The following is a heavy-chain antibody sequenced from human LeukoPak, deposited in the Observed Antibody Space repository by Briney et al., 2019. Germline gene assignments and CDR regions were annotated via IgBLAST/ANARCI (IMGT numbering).Heavy chain of an antibody. Sequence: GGSLRLSCAASGFTFSSYSMNWVRQAPGKGLEWVSSISSSSSSYIYYADSVKGRFTISRDNAKNSLYLQMNSLRAEDTAVYYCARDRGTEEDYFDYWGQGTLVTVSS. CDR3: ARDRGTEEDYFDY. V-gene: IGHV3-21*01. D-gene: IGHD1-1*01. CDR1: GFTFSSYS. CDR2: ISSSSSSYI. J-gene: IGHJ4*02.